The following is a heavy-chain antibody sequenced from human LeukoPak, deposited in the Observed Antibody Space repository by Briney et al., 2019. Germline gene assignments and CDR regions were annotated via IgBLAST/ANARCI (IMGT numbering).Heavy chain of an antibody. D-gene: IGHD6-25*01. CDR1: GYTFTSYG. V-gene: IGHV1-18*01. CDR2: VSAYNGNT. CDR3: AREYNGGYYYYYYMDV. J-gene: IGHJ6*03. Sequence: GASVKVSCKASGYTFTSYGISWVRQAPGQGLEWMGWVSAYNGNTNYAQKLQGRVTMTTDTSTSTAYMELRSLRSDDTAVYYCAREYNGGYYYYYYMDVWGKGTTVIVSS.